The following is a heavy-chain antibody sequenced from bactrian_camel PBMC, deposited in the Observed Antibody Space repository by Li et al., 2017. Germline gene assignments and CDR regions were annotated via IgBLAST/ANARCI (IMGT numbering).Heavy chain of an antibody. J-gene: IGHJ4*01. Sequence: HVQLVESGGGSVQAGGSLRLSCKVSANSYKDYCMGWLRQVPGKDREGVAALDSYGYISYADSVKGRFSISHDVTKNTVYLQMDSLKADDTGMYYCAALNSSAGGRFAWCSDFRGRGTQVTVS. V-gene: IGHV3S53*01. CDR2: LDSYGYI. D-gene: IGHD1*01. CDR3: AALNSSAGGRFAWCSDF. CDR1: ANSYKDYC.